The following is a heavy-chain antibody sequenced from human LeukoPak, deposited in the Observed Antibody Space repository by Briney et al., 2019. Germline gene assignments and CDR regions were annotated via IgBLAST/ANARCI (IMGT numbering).Heavy chain of an antibody. Sequence: SVKVSCKASGGTFSSYAISWVRQAPGQGLEWMGGIIPIFGTANYAQKFQGRVTITADESTSTAYVELSSLRSEDTAVYYCARDLGGSGSYYNYFDYWGQGTLVTVSS. D-gene: IGHD3-10*01. J-gene: IGHJ4*02. CDR3: ARDLGGSGSYYNYFDY. CDR1: GGTFSSYA. CDR2: IIPIFGTA. V-gene: IGHV1-69*13.